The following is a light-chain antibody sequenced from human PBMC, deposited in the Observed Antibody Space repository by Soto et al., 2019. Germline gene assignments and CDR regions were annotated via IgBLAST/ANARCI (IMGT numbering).Light chain of an antibody. CDR2: GAS. CDR1: QSVSSSY. V-gene: IGKV3-20*01. Sequence: EIVLTQSPGTLSLSPGERATLSCRASQSVSSSYLAWYQQKPGQAPRLLIYGASSRVTGIPDRFSGSGSGTDFTLTISRLEPEDFAVYYCQQYGSSPITFGQVTQLEIK. J-gene: IGKJ5*01. CDR3: QQYGSSPIT.